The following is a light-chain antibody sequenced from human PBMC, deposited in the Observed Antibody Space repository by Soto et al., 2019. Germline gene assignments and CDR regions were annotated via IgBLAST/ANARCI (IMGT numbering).Light chain of an antibody. J-gene: IGLJ1*01. CDR3: SSFTSSGTQV. V-gene: IGLV2-14*01. Sequence: QSALTQPASVCGSPGQSITISCTGTSSDVGGYNYVSWYQQHPGKAPKLMIYEVSNRPSGVSNRFSGSKSGNTASLTISGLQAEDEADYYCSSFTSSGTQVFGTGTKLTVL. CDR1: SSDVGGYNY. CDR2: EVS.